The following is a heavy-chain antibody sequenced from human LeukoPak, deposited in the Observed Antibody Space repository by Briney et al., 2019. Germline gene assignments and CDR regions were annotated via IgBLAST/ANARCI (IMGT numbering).Heavy chain of an antibody. CDR3: AGHFTAYSNRANAFDI. J-gene: IGHJ3*02. D-gene: IGHD4-11*01. Sequence: GESLRISCKGSGYSFTSYWISWVRQMPGKGLEWMGIIYPGDSDTRYSPSFQGQVTISADKSISTAYLRWSSLKASDTAMYYCAGHFTAYSNRANAFDIWGQGTMVTVSS. V-gene: IGHV5-51*01. CDR2: IYPGDSDT. CDR1: GYSFTSYW.